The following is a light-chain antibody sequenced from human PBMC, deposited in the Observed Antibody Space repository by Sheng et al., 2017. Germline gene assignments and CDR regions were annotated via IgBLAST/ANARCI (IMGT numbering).Light chain of an antibody. Sequence: DIQMTQSPSTLSASVGDRVTITCRASQSITYWLAWYQQKPGKAPKLLIYKASNLESGVPSKFSGSGSGTEFTLTISSLQPDDFATYYCQQYSFYPWTFGQGTKVEIK. V-gene: IGKV1-5*03. CDR2: KAS. J-gene: IGKJ1*01. CDR3: QQYSFYPWT. CDR1: QSITYW.